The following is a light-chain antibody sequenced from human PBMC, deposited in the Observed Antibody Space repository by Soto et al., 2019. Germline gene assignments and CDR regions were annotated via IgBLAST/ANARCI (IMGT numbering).Light chain of an antibody. V-gene: IGLV2-14*01. J-gene: IGLJ2*01. CDR3: SSYTSSSTLVV. CDR1: SSDVGGYNY. Sequence: QSALTQPASVSGSPGQSITISCTGTSSDVGGYNYVSWYQQHPGKAPKLMIYDVSNRPSGVSNRFSGSKSGNTASLTISGLQAEDDADYYCSSYTSSSTLVVFGGGTQLTFL. CDR2: DVS.